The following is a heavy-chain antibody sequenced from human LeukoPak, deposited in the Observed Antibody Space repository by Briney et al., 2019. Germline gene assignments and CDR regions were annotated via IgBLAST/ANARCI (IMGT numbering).Heavy chain of an antibody. D-gene: IGHD6-13*01. J-gene: IGHJ6*02. CDR2: IYYSGST. CDR1: GGSISSYY. CDR3: ARGSPYSSSWYGYYYGMDV. V-gene: IGHV4-59*12. Sequence: PSETLSLTCTVSGGSISSYYWSWIRQPPGKGLEWIGYIYYSGSTNYNPSLKSRVTISVDTSKNQFSLKLSSVTAADTAVYYCARGSPYSSSWYGYYYGMDVWGQGTTVTVSS.